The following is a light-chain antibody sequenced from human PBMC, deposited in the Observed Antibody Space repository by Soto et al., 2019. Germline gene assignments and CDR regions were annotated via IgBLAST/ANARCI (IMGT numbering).Light chain of an antibody. J-gene: IGKJ1*01. V-gene: IGKV3-20*01. CDR2: GAS. CDR3: RQGYSTPWT. Sequence: EIVLTQSPGTLSLSPGERATLSCRASQSVSSSYLAWYQQRPGQAPRLLIYGASIRATGIPDRFSGSGSGTDFTLTINSLQPEDFATYYCRQGYSTPWTFGQGTKVDI. CDR1: QSVSSSY.